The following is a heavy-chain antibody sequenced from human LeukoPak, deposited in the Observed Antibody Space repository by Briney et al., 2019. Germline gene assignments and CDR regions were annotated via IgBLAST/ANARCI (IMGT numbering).Heavy chain of an antibody. J-gene: IGHJ1*01. V-gene: IGHV3-30*18. CDR2: MSYDEKK. Sequence: GGSLRLSCAASGFTFSNYSLYWVRQAPGKGLEWVATMSYDEKKYHADSVKGRFTISRDNSKSTLYLQMNGLRAEDTAVYYCAKNYDTLTGYPAEYFQHWGQGTLVTVSS. CDR3: AKNYDTLTGYPAEYFQH. CDR1: GFTFSNYS. D-gene: IGHD3-9*01.